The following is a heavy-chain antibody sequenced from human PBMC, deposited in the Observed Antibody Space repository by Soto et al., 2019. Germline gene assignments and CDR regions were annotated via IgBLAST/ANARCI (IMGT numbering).Heavy chain of an antibody. CDR2: ISSSSSTI. D-gene: IGHD6-19*01. J-gene: IGHJ4*02. CDR3: ARGYSSGWYGPDSEFDY. Sequence: GGSLRLSCAASGFTFSSYSMNWVRQAPGKGLEWVSYISSSSSTIYYADSVKGRFTISRDNAKNSLYLQMNSLRDEDTAVYYCARGYSSGWYGPDSEFDYWGQGTLVTVSS. CDR1: GFTFSSYS. V-gene: IGHV3-48*02.